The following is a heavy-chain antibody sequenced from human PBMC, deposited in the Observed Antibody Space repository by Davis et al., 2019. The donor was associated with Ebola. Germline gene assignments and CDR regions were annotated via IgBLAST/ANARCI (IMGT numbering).Heavy chain of an antibody. CDR3: ARVAEGGDYLWFDP. V-gene: IGHV1-8*03. CDR2: MNPNSGNT. J-gene: IGHJ5*02. CDR1: GYTFTSYD. D-gene: IGHD4-17*01. Sequence: ASVKVSCKASGYTFTSYDINWVRQATGQGLEWMGWMNPNSGNTGYAQKFQGRVTITRNTSISTAYMELSSLRSEDTAVYYCARVAEGGDYLWFDPWGQGTLVTVSS.